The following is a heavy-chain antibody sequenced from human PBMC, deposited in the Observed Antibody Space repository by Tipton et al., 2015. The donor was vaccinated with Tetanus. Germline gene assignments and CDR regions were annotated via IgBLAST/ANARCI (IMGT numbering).Heavy chain of an antibody. CDR1: GDSMSGEFDY. D-gene: IGHD1-14*01. V-gene: IGHV4-31*03. J-gene: IGHJ4*02. CDR3: EAQRTSEDF. CDR2: IHYRGTT. Sequence: TLSLTCTISGDSMSGEFDYWSWIRHLPGKGLEWIGYIHYRGTTLFNPSLKRRLTMSVDTSQNQFSLKLRSAAAADTAIYYCEAQRTSEDFWGQGTLVTASS.